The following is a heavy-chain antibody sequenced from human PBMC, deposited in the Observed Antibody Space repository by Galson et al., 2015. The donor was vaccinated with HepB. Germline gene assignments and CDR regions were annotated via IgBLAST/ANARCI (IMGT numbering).Heavy chain of an antibody. CDR3: TTDVLYSTLWSWFNP. V-gene: IGHV3-15*01. D-gene: IGHD6-13*01. CDR2: INSKTDGGTT. CDR1: GFTFNNAW. J-gene: IGHJ5*02. Sequence: SLRLSCAASGFTFNNAWMSWVRQPPGKGLEWVGHINSKTDGGTTDYAAPVKGRFTISRNDSKNTLYLQMNGLKTDDTAVYYCTTDVLYSTLWSWFNPWGQGTLVTVSS.